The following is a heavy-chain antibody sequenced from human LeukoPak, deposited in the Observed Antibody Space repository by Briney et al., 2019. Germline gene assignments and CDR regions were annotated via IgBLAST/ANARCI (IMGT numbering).Heavy chain of an antibody. CDR3: ARLVGGVGASRRAFDI. Sequence: GESLKTSCKGSGYSFTSYWISWVRQMPGKGLEWMGRIDPSDSYTNYSPSFQGHVTISADKSISTAYLQWSSLKASDTAMYYCARLVGGVGASRRAFDIWGQGTMVTVSS. D-gene: IGHD1-26*01. CDR1: GYSFTSYW. V-gene: IGHV5-10-1*01. CDR2: IDPSDSYT. J-gene: IGHJ3*02.